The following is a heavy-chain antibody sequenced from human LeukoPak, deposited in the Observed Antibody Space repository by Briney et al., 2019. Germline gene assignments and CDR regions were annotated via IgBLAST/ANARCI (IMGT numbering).Heavy chain of an antibody. Sequence: GESLKISCKGSGYSFTSYWIGWVRQMPGKGLEWMGIIYPGDSDTRYSPSFQGQVTISADKSIGTAYLQWSSLKASDTAMYYCARGHCSGGSCYHPYYYYGMDVWGQGTTVTVSS. V-gene: IGHV5-51*01. D-gene: IGHD2-15*01. CDR2: IYPGDSDT. CDR1: GYSFTSYW. J-gene: IGHJ6*02. CDR3: ARGHCSGGSCYHPYYYYGMDV.